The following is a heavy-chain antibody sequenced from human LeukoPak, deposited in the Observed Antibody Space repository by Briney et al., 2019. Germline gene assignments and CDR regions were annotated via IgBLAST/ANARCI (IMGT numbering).Heavy chain of an antibody. CDR1: GFTFSSYA. CDR2: ISGSGGST. J-gene: IGHJ4*02. Sequence: GGSLRLSCAASGFTFSSYAMSWVRQAPGKGLERVSAISGSGGSTYYADSVKGRFTISRDNSKNTLYLQMNSLRAEDTAVYYCAKGSRGSGSYYPFDYWGQGTLVTVSS. V-gene: IGHV3-23*01. D-gene: IGHD1-26*01. CDR3: AKGSRGSGSYYPFDY.